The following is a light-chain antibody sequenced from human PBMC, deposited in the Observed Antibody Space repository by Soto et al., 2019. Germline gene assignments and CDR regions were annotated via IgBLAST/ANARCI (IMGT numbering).Light chain of an antibody. J-gene: IGLJ1*01. V-gene: IGLV2-14*01. CDR3: SSYTRNTALV. CDR2: EVT. CDR1: SIDIGPYDY. Sequence: QSVLTQPASVPGSPGQSITISCTGTSIDIGPYDYVSWYQQHPGKAPKLMIYEVTNRPSGVSHRFSGSKSGSTASLTISGLQAEDGADYYCSSYTRNTALVFGPGTKVTVL.